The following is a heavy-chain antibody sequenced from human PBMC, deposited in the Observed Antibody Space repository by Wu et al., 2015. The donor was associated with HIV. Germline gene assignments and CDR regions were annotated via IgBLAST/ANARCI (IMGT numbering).Heavy chain of an antibody. J-gene: IGHJ6*02. CDR3: ARDVIPAISSDYYGLDV. V-gene: IGHV1-46*01. CDR1: GYTLGSHY. CDR2: FNPNGGST. Sequence: QLVQSGAEVKKPGASVKVSCMASGYTLGSHYIHWVRQAPGQGLVWMGVFNPNGGSTNLAQKFKGRVTMTGDTSASTVYMELSSLGSEDTAIYYCARDVIPAISSDYYGLDVWGQGTTVTVSS. D-gene: IGHD2-2*02.